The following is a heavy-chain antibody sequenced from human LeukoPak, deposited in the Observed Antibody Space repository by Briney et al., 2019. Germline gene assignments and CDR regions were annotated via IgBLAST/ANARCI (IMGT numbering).Heavy chain of an antibody. D-gene: IGHD2-2*01. CDR1: GGSISSYY. J-gene: IGHJ4*02. Sequence: PSETLSLTCTVSGGSISSYYWSWIRQPPGKGLEWIGYIYYSGSTNYNPSLKSRVTISVDTSKNQFSLKLSSVTAADTAVYYCARGGVVPAAALYFDYWGQGTLVTVSS. CDR3: ARGGVVPAAALYFDY. V-gene: IGHV4-59*01. CDR2: IYYSGST.